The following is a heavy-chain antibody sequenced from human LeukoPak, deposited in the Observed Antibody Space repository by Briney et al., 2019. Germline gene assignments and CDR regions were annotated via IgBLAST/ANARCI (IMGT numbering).Heavy chain of an antibody. V-gene: IGHV3-11*06. CDR1: GFTFSDYY. CDR3: ATSGYSYALNY. Sequence: GGSLRLSCVASGFTFSDYYMSWIRQAPGKGLEWVSYISSSNSYTNYADPVKGRFTISRDNAKNSLYLQMNSLRAEDTAVYYCATSGYSYALNYWGQGTLVTVSS. J-gene: IGHJ1*01. CDR2: ISSSNSYT. D-gene: IGHD2-2*03.